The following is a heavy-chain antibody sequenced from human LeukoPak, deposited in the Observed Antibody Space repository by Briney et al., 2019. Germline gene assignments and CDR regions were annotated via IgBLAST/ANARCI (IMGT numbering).Heavy chain of an antibody. J-gene: IGHJ4*02. CDR1: GGSISSYY. Sequence: PSETLSLTCTVSGGSISSYYWGWIRQPAGNGLEWIGRIYTSGSTNYNPSLKSRVTRSVDTSKNQFSLKLSSGTAADTAVYYCARGQNRGGGVFDYWGQGTLVTVSS. V-gene: IGHV4-4*07. CDR3: ARGQNRGGGVFDY. D-gene: IGHD2/OR15-2a*01. CDR2: IYTSGST.